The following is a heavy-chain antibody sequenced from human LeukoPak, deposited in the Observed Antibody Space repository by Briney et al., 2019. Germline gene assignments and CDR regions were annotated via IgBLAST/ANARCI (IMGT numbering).Heavy chain of an antibody. CDR2: IYYSGST. CDR3: ARLPMGGSSSWYRGNYYYMDV. Sequence: SETLSLTCTVCGGSISSSSYYWGWIRQPPGKGLEWIGSIYYSGSTYYNPSLKSRVTISVDTSKNQFSLKLSSVTAADTAVYYCARLPMGGSSSWYRGNYYYMDVWGKGTTVTISS. J-gene: IGHJ6*03. D-gene: IGHD6-13*01. CDR1: GGSISSSSYY. V-gene: IGHV4-39*01.